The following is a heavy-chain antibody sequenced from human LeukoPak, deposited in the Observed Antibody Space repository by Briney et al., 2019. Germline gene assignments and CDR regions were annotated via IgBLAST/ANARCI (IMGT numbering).Heavy chain of an antibody. CDR3: ARASIFGVAPYYMDV. D-gene: IGHD3-3*01. Sequence: SVTLSLTCTVSGGSISTYYWSWIRQPPGKGLEWIGYIYYSGSTDYNPSLKSRVTISVDRSKNQFSLKLSSVTAADTAVYYCARASIFGVAPYYMDVWGRGTTVTVSS. V-gene: IGHV4-59*01. CDR1: GGSISTYY. J-gene: IGHJ6*03. CDR2: IYYSGST.